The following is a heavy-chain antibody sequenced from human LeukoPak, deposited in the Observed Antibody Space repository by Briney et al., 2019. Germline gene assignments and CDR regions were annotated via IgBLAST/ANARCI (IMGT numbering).Heavy chain of an antibody. D-gene: IGHD4-17*01. Sequence: GGSLRLSCAASGFTFSSYAMHWVRQAPGKGLEWVAVISYDGSNKYYADSVEGRFTISRDNSKNTLYLQMNSLRAEDTAVYYCAREGDTVTYPDYWGQGTLVTVSS. J-gene: IGHJ4*02. V-gene: IGHV3-30*04. CDR3: AREGDTVTYPDY. CDR2: ISYDGSNK. CDR1: GFTFSSYA.